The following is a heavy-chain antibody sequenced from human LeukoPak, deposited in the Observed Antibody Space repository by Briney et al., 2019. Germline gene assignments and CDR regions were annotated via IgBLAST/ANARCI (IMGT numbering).Heavy chain of an antibody. CDR2: ISSSSSYI. D-gene: IGHD2-8*02. V-gene: IGHV3-21*01. CDR1: GFTFSSYS. J-gene: IGHJ4*02. Sequence: GGSLRLSCAASGFTFSSYSMNWVRQAPGKGLEWVSSISSSSSYIYYADSVKGRFTISRDNAKNSLYLQMNSLRAEDTAVYYCARFLPGGYYFDYWGQGTLVTASS. CDR3: ARFLPGGYYFDY.